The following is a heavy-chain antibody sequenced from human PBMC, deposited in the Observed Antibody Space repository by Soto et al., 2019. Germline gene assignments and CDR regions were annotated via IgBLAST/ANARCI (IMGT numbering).Heavy chain of an antibody. Sequence: SVKVSCASAGGTFSSYAISWVRHAPGQGLEWMGGIIPIFGTANYEQKFQGRVTITSDESTSTAYMELSSLRSEDTAVYYCARDHPAEHSSSFPQVPGFDYWGQGTLVTVSS. V-gene: IGHV1-69*13. CDR2: IIPIFGTA. J-gene: IGHJ4*02. D-gene: IGHD6-6*01. CDR1: GGTFSSYA. CDR3: ARDHPAEHSSSFPQVPGFDY.